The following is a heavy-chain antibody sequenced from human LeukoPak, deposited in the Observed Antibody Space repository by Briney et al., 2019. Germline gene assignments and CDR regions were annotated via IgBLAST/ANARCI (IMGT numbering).Heavy chain of an antibody. J-gene: IGHJ4*02. CDR1: GYTFTGYY. Sequence: ASVKVSCKASGYTFTGYYMHWVRQAPGQGLEWMGWINPNSGGTNYAQKFQGRVTMTRDTSISTAYMELSRLRSDGTAVYYCARGPPTAVAGTASFDYWGQGTLVTVSS. D-gene: IGHD6-19*01. CDR3: ARGPPTAVAGTASFDY. CDR2: INPNSGGT. V-gene: IGHV1-2*02.